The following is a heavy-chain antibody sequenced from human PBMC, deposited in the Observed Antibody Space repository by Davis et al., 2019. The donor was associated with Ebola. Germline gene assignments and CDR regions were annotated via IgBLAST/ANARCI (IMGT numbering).Heavy chain of an antibody. CDR2: IHYSGST. Sequence: PSETLSLTCTVSNDSLNIYYWAWIRQPPGKGLEWVGFIHYSGSTSYKSSLQSRLTMAVDRSKNQFSLKLSSVTAADTAVYYCARVGCSSTSCYTQAPFDYWGQGTLVTVSS. D-gene: IGHD2-2*02. CDR1: NDSLNIYY. V-gene: IGHV4-59*12. CDR3: ARVGCSSTSCYTQAPFDY. J-gene: IGHJ4*02.